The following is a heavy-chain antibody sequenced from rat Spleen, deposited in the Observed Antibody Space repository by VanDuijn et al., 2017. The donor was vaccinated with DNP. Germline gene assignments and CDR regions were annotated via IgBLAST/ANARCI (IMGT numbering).Heavy chain of an antibody. J-gene: IGHJ2*01. V-gene: IGHV10-4*01. CDR1: GFDFNPYA. CDR2: ISIKTHNYAT. CDR3: TSLGY. Sequence: EVQLVESGGGLVQPKGSLKLSCAASGFDFNPYAMSWVRQAPGKGLDWVATISIKTHNYATLYADSVKERFTISRDDSQSIIYLQMNNLKTEDKALYYCTSLGYWGQGVMVTVSS.